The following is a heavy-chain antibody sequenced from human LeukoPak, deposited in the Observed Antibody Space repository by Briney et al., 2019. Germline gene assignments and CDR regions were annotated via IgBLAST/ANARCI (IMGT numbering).Heavy chain of an antibody. D-gene: IGHD6-13*01. J-gene: IGHJ4*02. CDR1: GYSFTSYW. CDR3: ARDGYSSPYDY. V-gene: IGHV5-51*01. Sequence: GESLKISCQGSGYSFTSYWTGWVRQMPGKGLEWMGLIYPGDSDTRYSPSYQGQVTISADKSISTAYLQWSSLKASDTAMYYCARDGYSSPYDYWGQGTLVTVSS. CDR2: IYPGDSDT.